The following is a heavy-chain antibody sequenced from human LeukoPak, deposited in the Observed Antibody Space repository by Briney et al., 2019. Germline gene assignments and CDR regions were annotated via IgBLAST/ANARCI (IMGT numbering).Heavy chain of an antibody. CDR1: GFTFSSYS. D-gene: IGHD6-19*01. CDR2: ISSSSSYI. CDR3: ARDLRSSGWYYFDY. Sequence: PGGSLRLSCAASGFTFSSYSMNWVRQAPGKGLEWASSISSSSSYIYYADSVKGRFTTSRDNAKNSLYLQMNSLRAEDTAVYYCARDLRSSGWYYFDYWGQGTLVTVSS. V-gene: IGHV3-21*01. J-gene: IGHJ4*02.